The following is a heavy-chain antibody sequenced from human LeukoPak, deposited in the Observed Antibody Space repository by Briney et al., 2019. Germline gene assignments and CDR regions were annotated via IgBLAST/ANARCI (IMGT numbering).Heavy chain of an antibody. CDR1: GYSFTSYW. CDR3: ARRAIDDYVWGSDDY. CDR2: IYPGDSDT. D-gene: IGHD3-16*01. J-gene: IGHJ4*02. Sequence: GESLKISCKGSGYSFTSYWIGWVRQMPGKGLEWMGIIYPGDSDTRYSPSFQGQVTISADKSISTAYLQWSSLKASDTAMYYCARRAIDDYVWGSDDYWGQGTLVTVSS. V-gene: IGHV5-51*01.